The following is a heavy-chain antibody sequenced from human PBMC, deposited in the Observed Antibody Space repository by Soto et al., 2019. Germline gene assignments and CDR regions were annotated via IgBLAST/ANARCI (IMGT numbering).Heavy chain of an antibody. D-gene: IGHD3-9*01. V-gene: IGHV1-24*01. Sequence: ASVKVSCKVSGYTLTELSMHWVRQAPGKGLEWMGGFDPEDGETIYAQKFQGRVTMTEDTSTDTAYMELSSLRSEDTAVYYCATGALRYFDWSYYFDYWGQGTLVTASS. CDR2: FDPEDGET. CDR3: ATGALRYFDWSYYFDY. J-gene: IGHJ4*02. CDR1: GYTLTELS.